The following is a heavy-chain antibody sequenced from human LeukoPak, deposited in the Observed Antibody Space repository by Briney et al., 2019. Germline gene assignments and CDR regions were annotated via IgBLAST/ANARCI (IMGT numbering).Heavy chain of an antibody. J-gene: IGHJ6*03. CDR1: GLTVSRNY. V-gene: IGHV3-66*02. CDR3: ARSYSNYDYYYYYMDV. D-gene: IGHD4-11*01. Sequence: GGSLRLSCAVSGLTVSRNYMSWVRQAPGKGLEWVSVIYSGGSTYYADCVKGRFTISRDKSKNTLYLQMNSLRAEDTAVYYCARSYSNYDYYYYYMDVWGKGTTVTVSS. CDR2: IYSGGST.